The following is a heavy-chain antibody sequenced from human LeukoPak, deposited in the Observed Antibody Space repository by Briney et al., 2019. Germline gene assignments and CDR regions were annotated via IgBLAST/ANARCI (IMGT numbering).Heavy chain of an antibody. V-gene: IGHV3-53*01. CDR2: IYSGGST. D-gene: IGHD1-26*01. CDR1: GFTVSSNY. CDR3: ARDTGEWELLGVSY. Sequence: GGSLRLSCAASGFTVSSNYMSWVRQAPGKGLEWVSVIYSGGSTYYADSVKGRFTISRDNSKNTLYLQMNSPRAEDTAVYYCARDTGEWELLGVSYWGQGTLVTVSS. J-gene: IGHJ4*02.